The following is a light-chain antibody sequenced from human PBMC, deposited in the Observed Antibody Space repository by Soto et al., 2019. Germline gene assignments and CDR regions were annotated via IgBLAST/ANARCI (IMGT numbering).Light chain of an antibody. CDR2: GVS. CDR1: QSVSSGH. Sequence: ENVLTQSPGTLSLSPGGRATLSCRASQSVSSGHLAWYQQKPAQAPRVLIYGVSSRATGIPDRFSGGGSGRNFTLTISRLEPEDFAVYYCQQYESPWWTFGQGTKVDIK. J-gene: IGKJ1*01. CDR3: QQYESPWWT. V-gene: IGKV3-20*01.